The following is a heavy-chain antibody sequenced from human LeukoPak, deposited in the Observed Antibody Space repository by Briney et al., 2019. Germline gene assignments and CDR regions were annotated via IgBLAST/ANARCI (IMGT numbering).Heavy chain of an antibody. CDR3: ARDPYSSGWHNWFDP. CDR2: INPNSGGT. D-gene: IGHD6-19*01. J-gene: IGHJ5*02. Sequence: ASVKVSCKASGYTFTSYYMHWVRQAPGQGLEWMGRINPNSGGTNYAQKFQGRVTMTRDTSISTAYMELSRLRSDDTAVYYCARDPYSSGWHNWFDPWGQGTLVTVSS. V-gene: IGHV1-2*06. CDR1: GYTFTSYY.